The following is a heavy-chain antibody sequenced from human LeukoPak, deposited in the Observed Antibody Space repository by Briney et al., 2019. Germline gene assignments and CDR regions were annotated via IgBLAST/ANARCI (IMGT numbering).Heavy chain of an antibody. CDR2: ISSSGSTI. CDR1: GFTFSSYE. D-gene: IGHD5-18*01. Sequence: GGSLRLSCEASGFTFSSYEMNWVRQAPGKGLEWVSYISSSGSTIYYADSVKGRFTISRDNAKNSLYLQMNSLRAEDTAVYYCAGGLVDTAMVDWGQGTLVTVSS. CDR3: AGGLVDTAMVD. V-gene: IGHV3-48*03. J-gene: IGHJ4*02.